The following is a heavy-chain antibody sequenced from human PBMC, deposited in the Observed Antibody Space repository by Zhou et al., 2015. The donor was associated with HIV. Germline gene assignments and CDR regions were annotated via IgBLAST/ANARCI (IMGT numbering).Heavy chain of an antibody. CDR2: IIPIFGTA. V-gene: IGHV1-69*01. CDR3: ARVRYYGSGSYYKRDYFDY. Sequence: QVQLVQSGAEVKKPGSSVKVSCKASGGTFSSYAISWVRQAPGQGLEWMGGIIPIFGTANYAQKFQGRVTITADESTSTAYMELSSLRSEDTAVYYCARVRYYGSGSYYKRDYFDYWGQGTLVTVSS. D-gene: IGHD3-10*01. J-gene: IGHJ4*02. CDR1: GGTFSSYA.